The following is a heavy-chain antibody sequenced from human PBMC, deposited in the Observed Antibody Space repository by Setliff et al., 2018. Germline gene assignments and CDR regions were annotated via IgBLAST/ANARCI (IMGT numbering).Heavy chain of an antibody. J-gene: IGHJ4*02. CDR3: AKERYFDWFFEN. CDR1: GVTIGGNNYYY. Sequence: PSETLSLTCSLSGVTIGGNNYYYWAWIRQPPGKGLEWIGTISYSGGVFYNPSFKGRVTISLDTSTNQFSLNLNSVTAANTAVYYCAKERYFDWFFENWGQGTLVTVSS. V-gene: IGHV4-39*07. D-gene: IGHD3-9*01. CDR2: ISYSGGV.